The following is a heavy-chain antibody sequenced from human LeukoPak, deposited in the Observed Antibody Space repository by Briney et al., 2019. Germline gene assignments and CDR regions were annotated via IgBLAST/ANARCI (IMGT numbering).Heavy chain of an antibody. Sequence: PGGSLRLSCAASGFTFSSYAMSWVRQAPGKGLEWVSAISGSGGSTYYADSVKGRFTISRDNSKNTLYLQMNSLRAADTAVYYCAKDFALRKIVGGDYWGQGTLVTVSS. CDR3: AKDFALRKIVGGDY. D-gene: IGHD3-10*01. CDR1: GFTFSSYA. CDR2: ISGSGGST. J-gene: IGHJ4*02. V-gene: IGHV3-23*01.